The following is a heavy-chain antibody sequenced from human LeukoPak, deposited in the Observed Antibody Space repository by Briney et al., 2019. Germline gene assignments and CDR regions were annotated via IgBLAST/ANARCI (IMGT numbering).Heavy chain of an antibody. J-gene: IGHJ5*02. D-gene: IGHD2-2*02. CDR3: ARALNIVVVPAAINWFDP. V-gene: IGHV1-8*02. CDR2: MNPNSGNT. CDR1: GYTFTSFD. Sequence: ASVKVSCKASGYTFTSFDINWLRQATGQGLEWMGWMNPNSGNTGYARNFQGRVTMTTDTSTSTAYMELRSLRSDDTAVYYCARALNIVVVPAAINWFDPWGQGTLVTVSS.